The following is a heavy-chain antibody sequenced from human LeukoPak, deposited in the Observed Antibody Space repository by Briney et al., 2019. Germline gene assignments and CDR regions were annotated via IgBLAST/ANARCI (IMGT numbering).Heavy chain of an antibody. D-gene: IGHD4-17*01. CDR2: IYPGDSDT. V-gene: IGHV5-51*01. CDR1: GYSFTSYW. Sequence: GESLKISCKGSGYSFTSYWIGWVRQMPGKGLEWMGIIYPGDSDTRYSPSFQGQVTISADKSITTAYLQWSSLRASDTAMYFCARIPIYGDFFFDYWGQGTLVTVSS. CDR3: ARIPIYGDFFFDY. J-gene: IGHJ4*02.